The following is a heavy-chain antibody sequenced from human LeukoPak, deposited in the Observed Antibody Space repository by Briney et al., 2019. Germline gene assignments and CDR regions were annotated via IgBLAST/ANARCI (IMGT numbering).Heavy chain of an antibody. Sequence: ASVKVSCKASVYTFTSYDINWVRQATGQGPEWMGWMNPNSGNTGYAQKFQGRVTMTRNTSISTAYMELSSLRSEDTAVYYCAREYYYGSGSYSAWFDPWGQGTLVTVSS. V-gene: IGHV1-8*01. J-gene: IGHJ5*02. D-gene: IGHD3-10*01. CDR3: AREYYYGSGSYSAWFDP. CDR2: MNPNSGNT. CDR1: VYTFTSYD.